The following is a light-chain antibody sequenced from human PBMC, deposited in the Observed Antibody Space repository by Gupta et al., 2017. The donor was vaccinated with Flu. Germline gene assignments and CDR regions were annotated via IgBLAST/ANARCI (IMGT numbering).Light chain of an antibody. CDR2: GAS. Sequence: EIVLTQSPGTLSLSPGERATLSGRASQSISSSNLAWYRQKAGQAPRLLIYGASSRATGIPDRFSGSGSGTDFTLTISRLEPEDFAVYYCQQYGSSPPNTFGQGTKLEI. CDR1: QSISSSN. CDR3: QQYGSSPPNT. V-gene: IGKV3-20*01. J-gene: IGKJ2*01.